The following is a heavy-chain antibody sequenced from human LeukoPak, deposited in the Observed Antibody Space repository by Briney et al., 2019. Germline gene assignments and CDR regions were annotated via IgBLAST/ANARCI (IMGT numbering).Heavy chain of an antibody. V-gene: IGHV3-30*18. CDR3: AKVGGFKFTLGGVID. J-gene: IGHJ4*02. CDR2: ISYDGSNK. Sequence: GRSLRLSCAASGFTFSNYGMHWVRQAPGKGLEWVAVISYDGSNKYYAESVKGRFTISRDNSKTTLYLQMNSLRAEDTAVFYCAKVGGFKFTLGGVIDWGQGTPVTVSS. CDR1: GFTFSNYG. D-gene: IGHD3-16*02.